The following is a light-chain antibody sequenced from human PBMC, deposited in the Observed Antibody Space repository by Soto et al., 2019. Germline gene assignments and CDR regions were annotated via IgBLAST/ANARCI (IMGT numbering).Light chain of an antibody. V-gene: IGLV2-23*02. CDR3: CSFSSADSGVV. Sequence: QSVLTQSASVSGSPGQSITISCTGTSGDVESYNLVSWYQHLPGKAPKLIIYEVDRRPSGISSRFSGSKSGNTASLTISGLQPEDEAHYYCCSFSSADSGVVFGAGTKLTVL. CDR1: SGDVESYNL. J-gene: IGLJ2*01. CDR2: EVD.